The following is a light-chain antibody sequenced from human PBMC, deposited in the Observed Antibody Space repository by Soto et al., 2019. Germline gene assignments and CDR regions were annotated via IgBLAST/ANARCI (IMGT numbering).Light chain of an antibody. J-gene: IGKJ4*01. Sequence: DIVLTQSPLSLSVTPGEPASISCRSSQSLLHSNGNNYLEWYLQTPGQSPQVLIYLASNRASGVPYRFSGSGSGTDFTLKISRVEAGDVGVYYCKHALQNPLTFGGGTKVEIK. CDR2: LAS. V-gene: IGKV2-28*01. CDR1: QSLLHSNGNNY. CDR3: KHALQNPLT.